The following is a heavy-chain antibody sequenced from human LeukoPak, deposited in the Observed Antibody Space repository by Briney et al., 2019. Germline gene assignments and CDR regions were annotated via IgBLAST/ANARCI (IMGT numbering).Heavy chain of an antibody. CDR3: VPGLSSPH. D-gene: IGHD2-2*01. Sequence: PSETLSLTCTVSGGSISSSSYYWGWIRQPPAKGLEWIGSIYYSGSTYYNPSLKSRVTISVDTSKNQFSLKLSSVTAADTAVYYCVPGLSSPHWGQGTLVTVSS. J-gene: IGHJ4*02. CDR2: IYYSGST. CDR1: GGSISSSSYY. V-gene: IGHV4-39*07.